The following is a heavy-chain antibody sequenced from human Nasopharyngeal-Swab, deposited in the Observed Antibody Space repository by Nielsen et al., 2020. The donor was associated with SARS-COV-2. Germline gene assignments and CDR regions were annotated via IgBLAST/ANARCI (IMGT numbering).Heavy chain of an antibody. V-gene: IGHV3-43D*03. CDR1: GFTFDDYA. CDR2: ISWAADIA. D-gene: IGHD6-13*01. CDR3: AAFFTPCSVAAADDVDY. J-gene: IGHJ4*02. Sequence: GESLKISCAASGFTFDDYAMHWVRQSPGKGLEWVSLISWAADIASSADSMKGRFTISRDNSKNSLYLQMSSLGPEDTALYYCAAFFTPCSVAAADDVDYWGQGTLVTVSS.